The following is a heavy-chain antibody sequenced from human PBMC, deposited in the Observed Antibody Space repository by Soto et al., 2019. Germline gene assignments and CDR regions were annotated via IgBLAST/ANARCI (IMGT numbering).Heavy chain of an antibody. V-gene: IGHV3-11*01. D-gene: IGHD3-3*01. CDR1: EVTFRDYC. CDR2: ITSSGGST. Sequence: GPMRVRSGALEVTFRDYCIPWMRQTPVMGLVWISTITSSGGSTYYAASVKGRVTISRDNANNSLYLQMTGLRAEDTALFYCARGKYTNFENYFDLRGQGTLVTVSS. J-gene: IGHJ5*02. CDR3: ARGKYTNFENYFDL.